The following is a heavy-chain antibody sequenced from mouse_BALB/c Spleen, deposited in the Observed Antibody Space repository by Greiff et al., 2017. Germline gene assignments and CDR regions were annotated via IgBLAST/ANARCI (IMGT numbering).Heavy chain of an antibody. V-gene: IGHV7-3*02. D-gene: IGHD2-14*01. Sequence: EVKVVESGGGLVQPGGSLRLSCATSGFTFTDYYMSWVRQPPGKALEWLGFIRNKANGYTTEYSASVKGRFTISRDNSQSILYLQMNTLRAEDSATYYCARDRGYDDAMDDWGQGTSVTVSS. CDR2: IRNKANGYTT. J-gene: IGHJ4*01. CDR3: ARDRGYDDAMDD. CDR1: GFTFTDYY.